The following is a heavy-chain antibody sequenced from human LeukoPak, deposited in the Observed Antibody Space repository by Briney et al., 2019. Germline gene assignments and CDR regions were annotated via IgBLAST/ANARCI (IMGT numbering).Heavy chain of an antibody. CDR1: GYTFTSYY. CDR2: INPSGGST. J-gene: IGHJ4*02. Sequence: GASVKVSCKASGYTFTSYYMHWVRQAPGQGLEWMGIINPSGGSTSYAQKFQGRVTMTRDTSTSTVYMELSSLRSEDTAVYYCASGLKRHCSGGSCSPGPFDYWGQGTLVTVSS. D-gene: IGHD2-15*01. CDR3: ASGLKRHCSGGSCSPGPFDY. V-gene: IGHV1-46*01.